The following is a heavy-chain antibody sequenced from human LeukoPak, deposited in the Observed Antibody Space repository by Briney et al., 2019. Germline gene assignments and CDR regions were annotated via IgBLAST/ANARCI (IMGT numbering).Heavy chain of an antibody. V-gene: IGHV3-72*01. CDR1: GFTFSDHF. CDR2: TRNKANSYIT. D-gene: IGHD1-26*01. Sequence: GGSLRLSCPASGFTFSDHFLDWVRQAPGKGLEWVGRTRNKANSYITEYAASVKGRFTISRDDSKNSLYLQMSSLKTDDTAMSYCASIRGTFGYWGQGTLVTVSS. CDR3: ASIRGTFGY. J-gene: IGHJ4*02.